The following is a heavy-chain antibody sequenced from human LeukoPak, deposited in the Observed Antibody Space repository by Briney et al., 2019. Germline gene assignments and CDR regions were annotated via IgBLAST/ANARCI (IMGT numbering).Heavy chain of an antibody. J-gene: IGHJ4*02. CDR1: GYTFTGYY. CDR2: INPNSGGT. CDR3: ARVLVTIFGVVIPFDY. V-gene: IGHV1-2*02. D-gene: IGHD3-3*01. Sequence: ASVKVSCKASGYTFTGYYMHWVRQAPGQGLEWMGWINPNSGGTNYAQKFQGRVTMTRDTSISTAYMELSRLRSDDTAVYYCARVLVTIFGVVIPFDYWGQGTLVTVSS.